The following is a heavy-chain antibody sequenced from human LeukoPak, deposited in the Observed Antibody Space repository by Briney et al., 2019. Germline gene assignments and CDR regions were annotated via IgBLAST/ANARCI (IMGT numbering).Heavy chain of an antibody. CDR3: ARDRVRIWSYVGTFDT. V-gene: IGHV3-30*04. CDR1: GFTFHTYT. D-gene: IGHD3-10*02. Sequence: PGGSLRLSCAASGFTFHTYTMHWVRQAPGKGPEWVALISYDGTNTDYAGSVQGRFTISRDISKNTLYLQMNSLRDDDSALYYCARDRVRIWSYVGTFDTWGQGTLVTVSP. CDR2: ISYDGTNT. J-gene: IGHJ4*02.